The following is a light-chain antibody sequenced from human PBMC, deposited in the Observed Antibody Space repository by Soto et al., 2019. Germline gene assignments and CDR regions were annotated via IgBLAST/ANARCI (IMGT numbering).Light chain of an antibody. Sequence: VMTQSPTTLSVSPGERATLSCRASHSVSNNLAWYQQKPGQAPRLLIYGASTRATGVPARFSGSGSATQFTLTISSLQSEDFGLYYCQTYYRVPLTFGGGTKVELK. CDR2: GAS. CDR1: HSVSNN. J-gene: IGKJ4*01. CDR3: QTYYRVPLT. V-gene: IGKV3-15*01.